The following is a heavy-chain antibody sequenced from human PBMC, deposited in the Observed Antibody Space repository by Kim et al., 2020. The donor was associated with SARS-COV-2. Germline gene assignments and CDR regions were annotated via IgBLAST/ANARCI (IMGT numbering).Heavy chain of an antibody. CDR3: ARIYGILTGYHDY. Sequence: ASVKVSCKASGFTFTRHYFHWVRQAPGQGLEWMGIINPNDGGTTYAQKFQGRVTMTRDTSTSTVYMELSSLRSEDTTVYYCARIYGILTGYHDYWGQGALVTVSS. V-gene: IGHV1-46*01. CDR1: GFTFTRHY. J-gene: IGHJ4*02. D-gene: IGHD3-9*01. CDR2: INPNDGGT.